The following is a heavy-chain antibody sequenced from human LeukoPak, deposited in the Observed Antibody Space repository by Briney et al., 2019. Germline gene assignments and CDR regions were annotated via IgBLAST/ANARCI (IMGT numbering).Heavy chain of an antibody. V-gene: IGHV3-9*01. CDR2: ISWNSGSI. CDR1: GFTFDDYA. CDR3: AKDYYDSSGYLPYFDY. D-gene: IGHD3-22*01. J-gene: IGHJ4*02. Sequence: GGSLRLSCAASGFTFDDYAMHWVRQAPGKGLEWVSGISWNSGSIGYADSVKGRFTTSRDNAKNSLYLQMNSLRAEDTALYYCAKDYYDSSGYLPYFDYWGQGTLVTVSS.